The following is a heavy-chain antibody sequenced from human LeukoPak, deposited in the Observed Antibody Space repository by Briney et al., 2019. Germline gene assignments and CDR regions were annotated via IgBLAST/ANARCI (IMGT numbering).Heavy chain of an antibody. V-gene: IGHV3-23*01. D-gene: IGHD3-3*01. CDR2: ISGSGGST. CDR1: GFTFSDYA. J-gene: IGHJ4*02. Sequence: PGGSLRLSCAASGFTFSDYALGWVRQAPGRGLEWVSAISGSGGSTYYADSVKGRFTISRDNSKNTLYLQMNSLRAEDTAVYYCAKDAGEWLLTLSFDYWGQGTLVTVSS. CDR3: AKDAGEWLLTLSFDY.